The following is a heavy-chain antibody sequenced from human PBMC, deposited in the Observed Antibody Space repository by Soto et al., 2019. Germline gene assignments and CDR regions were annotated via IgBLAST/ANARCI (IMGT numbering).Heavy chain of an antibody. J-gene: IGHJ4*02. CDR2: INHSGST. D-gene: IGHD1-7*01. V-gene: IGHV4-34*01. CDR3: ARDRITGTTGDFDY. CDR1: GGSFSGYY. Sequence: SETLSLTCAVYGGSFSGYYWSWIRQPPGKGLEWIGEINHSGSTNYNPSLKSRVTISVDTSKNQFSLKLSSVTAADTAVYYCARDRITGTTGDFDYWGQGTLVTVSS.